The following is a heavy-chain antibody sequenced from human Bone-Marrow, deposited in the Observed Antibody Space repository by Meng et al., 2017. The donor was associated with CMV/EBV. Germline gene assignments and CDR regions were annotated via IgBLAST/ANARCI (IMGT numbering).Heavy chain of an antibody. Sequence: SGPTLVKPTQTLTLTCNFSGFSLSTTGVGVGWIRQPPGKALEWLALIYWNDEKRFSPSLKSRLTITKDTSKNQVVLTMTNMDPVDTGTYYCAHSPPLYDYVWGSYYGGAFDIWGQGTMVTVSS. V-gene: IGHV2-5*01. J-gene: IGHJ3*02. CDR2: IYWNDEK. CDR3: AHSPPLYDYVWGSYYGGAFDI. D-gene: IGHD3-16*01. CDR1: GFSLSTTGVG.